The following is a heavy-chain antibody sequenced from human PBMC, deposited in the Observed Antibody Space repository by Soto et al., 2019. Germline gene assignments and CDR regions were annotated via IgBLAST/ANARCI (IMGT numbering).Heavy chain of an antibody. CDR3: ARTGSLPFDY. D-gene: IGHD6-13*01. V-gene: IGHV4-59*01. CDR2: IYYSGST. J-gene: IGHJ4*02. CDR1: GGSISSYY. Sequence: SETLSLTCTVSGGSISSYYWSWIRQPPGKGLEWIGYIYYSGSTNYNPSLKSRVTISVDTSKNQFSLKLSSVTAADTAVYYCARTGSLPFDYWGQGTLVTVSS.